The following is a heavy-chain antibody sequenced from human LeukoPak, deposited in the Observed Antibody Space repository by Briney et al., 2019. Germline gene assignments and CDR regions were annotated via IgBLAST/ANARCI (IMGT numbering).Heavy chain of an antibody. Sequence: SGGSLRLSCAASGFTFRKNWLHWVRQAPGKGLVWVSRINPDDGSTSYADSVKGRFTVSRDNAKSTLYLQMNSLRAEDTAVYYCLTIVETDLDAFDIWGQGTKVTVSS. CDR2: INPDDGST. CDR1: GFTFRKNW. CDR3: LTIVETDLDAFDI. V-gene: IGHV3-74*01. J-gene: IGHJ3*02. D-gene: IGHD2-21*01.